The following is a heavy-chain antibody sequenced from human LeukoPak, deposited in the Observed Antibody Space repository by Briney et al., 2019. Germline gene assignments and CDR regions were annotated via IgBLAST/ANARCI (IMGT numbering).Heavy chain of an antibody. CDR3: ASAGGDHDTFVM. D-gene: IGHD2-21*01. CDR2: INPNSGGT. CDR1: GYTFTGKP. V-gene: IGHV1-2*02. Sequence: ASVKDSCKASGYTFTGKPIHCVRQAPGQGLEWMGWINPNSGGTKYAQKFQGRVTLTRDTSISTAYMELSRLRSDDTAVYYCASAGGDHDTFVMWGQGAMVSVCS. J-gene: IGHJ3*02.